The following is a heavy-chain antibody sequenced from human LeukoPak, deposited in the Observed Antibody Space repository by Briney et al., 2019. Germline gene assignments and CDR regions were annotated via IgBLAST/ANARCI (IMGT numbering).Heavy chain of an antibody. CDR2: INHSGST. J-gene: IGHJ4*02. V-gene: IGHV4-34*01. CDR3: ARGVAWSVDY. D-gene: IGHD2-15*01. CDR1: GFTFSSYS. Sequence: PGGSLRLSCAASGFTFSSYSMNWVRQPPGKGLEWIGEINHSGSTNYNPSLKSRVTISVDTSKNQFSLKLSSVTAADTAVYYCARGVAWSVDYWGQGTLVTVSS.